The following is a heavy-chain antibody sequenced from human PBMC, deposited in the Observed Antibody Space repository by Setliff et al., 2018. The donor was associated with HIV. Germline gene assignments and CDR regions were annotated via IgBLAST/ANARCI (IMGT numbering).Heavy chain of an antibody. CDR1: GGSISTYY. CDR3: VRDRTQQNWGSRGYYYMDV. Sequence: SETLSLTCTVSGGSISTYYWSWIRQPPGKGLEWIGYISNSGSTNYNPSVKSRVTISLDTSNNQFSLKVRSVTAADTAVYYCVRDRTQQNWGSRGYYYMDVWGKGSTVTVSS. CDR2: ISNSGST. V-gene: IGHV4-59*01. J-gene: IGHJ6*03. D-gene: IGHD7-27*01.